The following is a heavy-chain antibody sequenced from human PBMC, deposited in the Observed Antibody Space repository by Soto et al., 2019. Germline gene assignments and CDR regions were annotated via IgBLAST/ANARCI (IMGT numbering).Heavy chain of an antibody. D-gene: IGHD6-19*01. V-gene: IGHV1-69*02. CDR3: AIRSSVSAFDI. CDR2: IIPILGIA. CDR1: GGTFSSYT. Sequence: SVTVSCKASGGTFSSYTICWVRQAPGQGLEWMGRIIPILGIANYAQKFQGRVTITADKSTSTAYMELSSLRSEDTAVYYCAIRSSVSAFDIWGQGTMVTVSS. J-gene: IGHJ3*02.